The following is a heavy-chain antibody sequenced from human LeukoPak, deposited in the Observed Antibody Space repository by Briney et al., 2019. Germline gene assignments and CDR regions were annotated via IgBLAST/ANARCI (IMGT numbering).Heavy chain of an antibody. CDR2: INPNSGGT. CDR1: GYTFTGYY. Sequence: ASVKLSCKASGYTFTGYYMHWVRQAPGQGLEWMGWINPNSGGTNYAQKFQGRVTMTRDTSISTAYMELSRLRSDDTAVYYCARDILWFGYDAFDIWGQGTMVTASS. V-gene: IGHV1-2*02. J-gene: IGHJ3*02. D-gene: IGHD3-10*01. CDR3: ARDILWFGYDAFDI.